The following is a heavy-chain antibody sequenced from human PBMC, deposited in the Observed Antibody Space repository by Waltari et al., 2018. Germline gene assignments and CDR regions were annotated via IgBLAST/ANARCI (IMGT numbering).Heavy chain of an antibody. V-gene: IGHV1-2*04. CDR2: INPNSGDT. J-gene: IGHJ5*02. Sequence: QVQLVQSGAEVKKPGASVKVSCKASGSTFTGYYMHWVRQAPGQGLEWMGWINPNSGDTNYAQKFQGWVTMTRDTSISTAYMELSRLRSDDTAVYYCARDLRGYADHPRENWFDPWGQGTLVTVSS. CDR1: GSTFTGYY. D-gene: IGHD6-25*01. CDR3: ARDLRGYADHPRENWFDP.